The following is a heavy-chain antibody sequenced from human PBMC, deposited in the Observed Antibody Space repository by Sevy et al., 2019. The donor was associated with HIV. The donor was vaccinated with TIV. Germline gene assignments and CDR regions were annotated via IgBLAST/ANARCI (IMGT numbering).Heavy chain of an antibody. CDR2: ISDDGRNK. J-gene: IGHJ4*02. D-gene: IGHD5-18*01. CDR3: ARDPGYSYGLDY. V-gene: IGHV3-30*04. CDR1: GFTFSTYA. Sequence: GGSLRLSCAASGFTFSTYAMHWVRQAPGKGLEWVAVISDDGRNKYYADSVKGRFTISRDNSKNTLYLQMNSLRAEDTAVYYCARDPGYSYGLDYWGQGTLVTVSS.